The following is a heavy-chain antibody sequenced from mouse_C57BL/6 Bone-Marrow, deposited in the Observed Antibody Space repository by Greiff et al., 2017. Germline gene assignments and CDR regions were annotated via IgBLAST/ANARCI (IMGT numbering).Heavy chain of an antibody. J-gene: IGHJ2*01. V-gene: IGHV1-69*01. CDR3: AREGVQAPYYFDY. Sequence: QVQLQQPGAELVMPGASVKLSCKASGYTFTSYWMHWVKQRPGQGLEWIGEIDPSDSYTNYNQKFKGKSTLTVDKSSSTAYMQLSSLTSEDSAVYYCAREGVQAPYYFDYWGQGTTLTVSS. D-gene: IGHD3-2*02. CDR2: IDPSDSYT. CDR1: GYTFTSYW.